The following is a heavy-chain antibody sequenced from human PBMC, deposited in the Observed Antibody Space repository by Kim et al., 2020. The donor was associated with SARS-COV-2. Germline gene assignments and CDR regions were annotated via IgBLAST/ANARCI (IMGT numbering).Heavy chain of an antibody. D-gene: IGHD3-3*01. V-gene: IGHV3-74*01. Sequence: TSYADSVKGRFTISRDNAKNTLYLQMNSLRVDDTAVYYCATRDFWSGDFDYWGQGTLVTVSS. CDR2: T. J-gene: IGHJ4*02. CDR3: ATRDFWSGDFDY.